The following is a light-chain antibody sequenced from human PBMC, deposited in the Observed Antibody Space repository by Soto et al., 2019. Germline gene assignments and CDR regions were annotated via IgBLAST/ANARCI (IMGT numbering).Light chain of an antibody. CDR2: DAS. CDR1: QSISNY. J-gene: IGKJ1*01. Sequence: DIQMTQSPSTLSASVGDRVTITCRASQSISNYLAWYQQKPGKAPKLLIYDASSLKSGVSSRFSGSGSGTEVTLTINSLQASDFAIYYCQHYNSYLRTFGQGTKVEI. V-gene: IGKV1-5*01. CDR3: QHYNSYLRT.